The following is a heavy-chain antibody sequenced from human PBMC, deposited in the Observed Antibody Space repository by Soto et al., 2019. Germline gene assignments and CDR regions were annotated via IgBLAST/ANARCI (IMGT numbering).Heavy chain of an antibody. V-gene: IGHV4-39*01. D-gene: IGHD3-16*01. CDR2: IYYSGST. J-gene: IGHJ5*02. Sequence: QLQLQESGPGLVKPSETLFLTCTVSSGSISSSSYYWGWIRQPPGKGLEWIGSIYYSGSTYYNPSLKSRDTISVDTSNNQFSLKLSSVTAADTAVYYCARQKENGGWFDPWGQGTLVTVSS. CDR3: ARQKENGGWFDP. CDR1: SGSISSSSYY.